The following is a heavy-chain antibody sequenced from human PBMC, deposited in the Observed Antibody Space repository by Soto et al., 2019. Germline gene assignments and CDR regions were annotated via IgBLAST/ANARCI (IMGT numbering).Heavy chain of an antibody. Sequence: QVQLVQSGAEVKKPGSSVKVSCKASGGTFSTSTFTWVRQAPGQGLEWMGRTIPILDVADYAQDFQGRVTITADKATSPGYMELTSLTSKDTAVYYCARDSPIGSTYSGYDAIDSWGQGTLVTVSS. J-gene: IGHJ4*02. V-gene: IGHV1-69*08. CDR2: TIPILDVA. D-gene: IGHD5-12*01. CDR1: GGTFSTST. CDR3: ARDSPIGSTYSGYDAIDS.